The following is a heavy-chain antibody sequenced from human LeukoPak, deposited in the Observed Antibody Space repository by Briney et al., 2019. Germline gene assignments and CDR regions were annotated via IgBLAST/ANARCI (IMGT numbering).Heavy chain of an antibody. CDR1: GFTFSSYW. Sequence: GGCLRLSCAASGFTFSSYWMSWVRQAPGKGLEWVANIKQDGSEKYYVDSVKGRFTISRDNAKNSLYLQMNSLRAEDTAVYYCAREARPVKVDYWGQGTLVTVSS. D-gene: IGHD6-25*01. J-gene: IGHJ4*02. CDR3: AREARPVKVDY. V-gene: IGHV3-7*01. CDR2: IKQDGSEK.